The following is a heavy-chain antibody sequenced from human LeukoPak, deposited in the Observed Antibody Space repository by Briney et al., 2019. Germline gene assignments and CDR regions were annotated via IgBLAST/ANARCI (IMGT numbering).Heavy chain of an antibody. J-gene: IGHJ4*02. Sequence: GGSLRLSCAASGFTFSSYAMSWVRQAPGKGLEWVSVIYSGGSTYYADSVKGRFTISRDNSKNTLYVQMNSLRAEDTAVYYCAKQFLWFGELSHFDYWGQGTLVTVSS. V-gene: IGHV3-23*03. D-gene: IGHD3-10*01. CDR2: IYSGGST. CDR3: AKQFLWFGELSHFDY. CDR1: GFTFSSYA.